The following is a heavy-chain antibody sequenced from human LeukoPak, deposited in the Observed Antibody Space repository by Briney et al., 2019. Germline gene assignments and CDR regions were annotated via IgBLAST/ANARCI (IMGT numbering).Heavy chain of an antibody. CDR3: ARLYRNDVPDAFDI. CDR1: GYSFTGYW. D-gene: IGHD1-1*01. J-gene: IGHJ3*02. Sequence: GESLKISCKGSGYSFTGYWIGWVRQMPGKGLEWMGIIYPGDSDTRYSPSFQGQVTISADKSISTAYLQWSSPKASDTAMYYCARLYRNDVPDAFDIWGQGTMVTVPS. CDR2: IYPGDSDT. V-gene: IGHV5-51*01.